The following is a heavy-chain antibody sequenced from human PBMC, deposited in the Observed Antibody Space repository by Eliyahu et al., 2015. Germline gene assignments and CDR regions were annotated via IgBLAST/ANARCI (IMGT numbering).Heavy chain of an antibody. Sequence: QLQLQESGPGLVKLSETLSLTCTVSGGSISXXSYYWGWIRXPPGKGXXWIGSIYYSGGTYYNPSLKSRVTISVDTSKNQFSLKLSSVTAADTAVYYCARHRLGYCSSTSCYGVTWFDPWGQGTLVTVSS. V-gene: IGHV4-39*01. CDR1: GGSISXXSYY. D-gene: IGHD2-2*01. CDR2: IYYSGGT. CDR3: ARHRLGYCSSTSCYGVTWFDP. J-gene: IGHJ5*02.